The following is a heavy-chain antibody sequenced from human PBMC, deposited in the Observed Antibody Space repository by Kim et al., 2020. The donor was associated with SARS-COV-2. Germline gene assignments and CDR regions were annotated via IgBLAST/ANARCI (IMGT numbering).Heavy chain of an antibody. CDR2: IIPIFGTA. CDR3: AIHYGDSEYYYYYGMDV. Sequence: SVKVSCKASGGTFSSYAISWVRQAPGQGLEWMGGIIPIFGTANYAQKFQGRVTITADESTSTAYMELSSLRSEDTAVYYCAIHYGDSEYYYYYGMDVWGQGTTVTVSS. CDR1: GGTFSSYA. V-gene: IGHV1-69*13. D-gene: IGHD4-17*01. J-gene: IGHJ6*02.